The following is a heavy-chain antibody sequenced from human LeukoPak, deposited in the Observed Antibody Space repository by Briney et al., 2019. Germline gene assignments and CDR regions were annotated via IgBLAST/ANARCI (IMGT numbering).Heavy chain of an antibody. CDR2: IWYDGSNK. J-gene: IGHJ5*02. V-gene: IGHV3-33*03. CDR1: GFTFSSYG. Sequence: PGRSLRLSCAASGFTFSSYGMHWVRQAPGKGLEWVAVIWYDGSNKYYADSVKGRFTISRDNGKNTLYLHMNSLRAEDTAVYYCAKSDWFDAWGQGTLVTVSS. CDR3: AKSDWFDA.